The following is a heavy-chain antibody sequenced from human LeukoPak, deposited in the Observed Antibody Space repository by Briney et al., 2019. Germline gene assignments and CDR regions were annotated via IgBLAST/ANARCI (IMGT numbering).Heavy chain of an antibody. CDR1: GYSFTSYW. CDR3: ARQGWGAAGQNRYYYYYMDV. CDR2: IYPGDSDT. D-gene: IGHD6-13*01. V-gene: IGHV5-51*01. Sequence: GESLKISCKGSGYSFTSYWIGWVRQMPGKGLEWMGIIYPGDSDTRYSPSFQGQVTISADKSISTAYLQWSSLKASDTAMYYCARQGWGAAGQNRYYYYYMDVWGKGTTVTVSS. J-gene: IGHJ6*03.